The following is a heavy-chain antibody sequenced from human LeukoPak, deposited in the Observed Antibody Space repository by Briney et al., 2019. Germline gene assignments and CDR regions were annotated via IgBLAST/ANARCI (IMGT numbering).Heavy chain of an antibody. Sequence: GGSLRLSCAASGFTFSNYALQWVRQPPGKGLEWVSAIGGSGANTYYADSVRGRFTVSRDNSKNTLYLHMNSLRADDTAVYYCAKSSGATDFWGQGTLVTVCS. CDR2: IGGSGANT. CDR1: GFTFSNYA. V-gene: IGHV3-23*01. CDR3: AKSSGATDF. J-gene: IGHJ4*02. D-gene: IGHD3-22*01.